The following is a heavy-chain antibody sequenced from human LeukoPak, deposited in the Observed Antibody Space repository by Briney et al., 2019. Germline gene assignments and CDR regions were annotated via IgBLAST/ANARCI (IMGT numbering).Heavy chain of an antibody. CDR2: TSHDGSYK. V-gene: IGHV3-30*04. D-gene: IGHD4-23*01. CDR1: GFTFSSYA. Sequence: GGSLRLSCAASGFTFSSYAIHWVRQAPGKGLEWVALTSHDGSYKYYADSVKGRFTISRDTSKNTLYLQMNSLRPEDTAVYYCARDTYGGANYWGQGTLVTVSS. J-gene: IGHJ4*02. CDR3: ARDTYGGANY.